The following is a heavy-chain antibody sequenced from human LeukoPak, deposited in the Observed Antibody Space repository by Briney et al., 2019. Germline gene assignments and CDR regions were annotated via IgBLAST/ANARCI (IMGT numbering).Heavy chain of an antibody. Sequence: SETLSLTCAVYGGSFSGYQWSWIRRPPGKGLEWIGEINHRGSTNYNPSLKSRVTMSVDTSKNQFSLKLSSVTAADTAVYYCARGRGAARFVTIEFDYWGQGALVTVSS. D-gene: IGHD6-6*01. V-gene: IGHV4-34*01. CDR1: GGSFSGYQ. CDR3: ARGRGAARFVTIEFDY. CDR2: INHRGST. J-gene: IGHJ4*02.